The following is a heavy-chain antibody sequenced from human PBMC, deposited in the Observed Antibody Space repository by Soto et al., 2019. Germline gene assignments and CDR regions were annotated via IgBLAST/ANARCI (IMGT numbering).Heavy chain of an antibody. Sequence: GASVRVSCKASGYTFISYGISWVRQAPGQGLEWMGWISAYNGNTNYAQKLQGRVTMTTDTSTSTAYMELRSLRSDDTAVYYCAREGYCSSTSCYSAFDYWGLGTLVTVSS. J-gene: IGHJ4*02. D-gene: IGHD2-2*01. CDR1: GYTFISYG. V-gene: IGHV1-18*04. CDR3: AREGYCSSTSCYSAFDY. CDR2: ISAYNGNT.